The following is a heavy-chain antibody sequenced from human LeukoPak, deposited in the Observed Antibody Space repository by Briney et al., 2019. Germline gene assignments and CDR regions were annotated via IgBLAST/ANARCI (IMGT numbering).Heavy chain of an antibody. Sequence: GGSLRLSCAASGFTFSSYSMNWVRQAPGKGLEWVAVISYDGSNKYYAGSVKGRFTISRDNSKNTLYLQMNSLRAEDTAVYYCARRGSSGTRRWYFDLWGRGTLVTVSS. CDR2: ISYDGSNK. CDR1: GFTFSSYS. D-gene: IGHD6-6*01. J-gene: IGHJ2*01. CDR3: ARRGSSGTRRWYFDL. V-gene: IGHV3-30*03.